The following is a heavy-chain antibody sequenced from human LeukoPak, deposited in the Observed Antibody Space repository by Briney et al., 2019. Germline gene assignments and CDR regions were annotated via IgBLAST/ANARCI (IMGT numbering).Heavy chain of an antibody. CDR3: AKALRGTSSLFAY. Sequence: PGGSLRLSCAASGFTFSSYGMHWVRQAPGKGLEWVAVISYDGSNKYYADSVKGRFTISRDNSKNTLYLQMNSLRAEDTAVYYCAKALRGTSSLFAYWGQATLVTASS. J-gene: IGHJ4*02. D-gene: IGHD2-2*01. V-gene: IGHV3-30*18. CDR2: ISYDGSNK. CDR1: GFTFSSYG.